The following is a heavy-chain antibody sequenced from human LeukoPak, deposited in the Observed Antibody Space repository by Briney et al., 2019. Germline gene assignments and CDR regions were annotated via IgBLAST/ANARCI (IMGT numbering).Heavy chain of an antibody. CDR1: GYTFTGYY. D-gene: IGHD3-10*01. Sequence: ASVTVSCKASGYTFTGYYMHWVRQAPGQGLEWMGRINPNSGGTNYAQKFQGRVTMTRDTSISTGYMELSRLRSDDTAVYYCARENYGSRTHFDYWGQGTLVTVSS. J-gene: IGHJ4*02. CDR2: INPNSGGT. V-gene: IGHV1-2*06. CDR3: ARENYGSRTHFDY.